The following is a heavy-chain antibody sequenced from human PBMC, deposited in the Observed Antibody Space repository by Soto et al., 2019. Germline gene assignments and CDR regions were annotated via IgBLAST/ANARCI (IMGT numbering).Heavy chain of an antibody. Sequence: SSETLSLTCAVYGGSFSGYYWSWIRQPPGKXLEWIGEINHSGSTNYNPSLKSRVTISVDTSKNQFSLKLSSVTAADTAVYYCARAALYDILTGYYPPAFDYWGQGPLVTVSS. CDR1: GGSFSGYY. D-gene: IGHD3-9*01. CDR3: ARAALYDILTGYYPPAFDY. V-gene: IGHV4-34*01. CDR2: INHSGST. J-gene: IGHJ4*02.